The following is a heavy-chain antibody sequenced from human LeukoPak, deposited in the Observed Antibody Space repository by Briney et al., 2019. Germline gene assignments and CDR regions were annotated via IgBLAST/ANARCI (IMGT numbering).Heavy chain of an antibody. CDR3: ARETYYDFWSGYYQDY. CDR2: INHSGST. V-gene: IGHV4-34*01. J-gene: IGHJ4*02. Sequence: SETLSLTCAVYGGSFSGYYWSWIRQPPGKGLEWIGEINHSGSTNYNPSLKSRVTIPVDTSKNQFSLKLSSVTAADTAVYYCARETYYDFWSGYYQDYWGQGTLVTVSS. CDR1: GGSFSGYY. D-gene: IGHD3-3*01.